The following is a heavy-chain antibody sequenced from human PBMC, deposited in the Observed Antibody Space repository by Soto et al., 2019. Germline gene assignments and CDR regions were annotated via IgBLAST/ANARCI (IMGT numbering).Heavy chain of an antibody. Sequence: LRLSCAASGFTFSSYAMSWVRPAPGKGLECVSTISDSGNNTYSVDSVKGRFTISRDNSKNTLYLQMNSLRAEDTAVYYCARDRYGDPLGGQDDVDYGGQGTMVTVSS. V-gene: IGHV3-23*01. D-gene: IGHD4-17*01. CDR3: ARDRYGDPLGGQDDVDY. CDR2: ISDSGNNT. J-gene: IGHJ4*02. CDR1: GFTFSSYA.